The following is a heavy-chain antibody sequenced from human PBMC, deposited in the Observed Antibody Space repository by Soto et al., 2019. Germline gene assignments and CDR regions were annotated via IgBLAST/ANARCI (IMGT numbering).Heavy chain of an antibody. D-gene: IGHD3-3*01. J-gene: IGHJ6*03. CDR3: ARRPYYDFWSGYYYMDV. CDR2: IYYSGST. V-gene: IGHV4-31*03. Sequence: SETLSLTCTVSGGSISSGGYYWSWIRQHPGKGLEWIGYIYYSGSTYYNPSLKSRVTISVDTSKNQFSLKLSSVTAADTAVYYCARRPYYDFWSGYYYMDVWGKGTTVNVSS. CDR1: GGSISSGGYY.